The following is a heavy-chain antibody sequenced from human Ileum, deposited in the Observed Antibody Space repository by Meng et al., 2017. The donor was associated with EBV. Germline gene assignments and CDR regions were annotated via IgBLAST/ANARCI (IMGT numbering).Heavy chain of an antibody. D-gene: IGHD1-26*01. CDR2: IYYSGTP. CDR3: ARNSESGSYIDY. V-gene: IGHV4-28*01. Sequence: QVQLQESGQGLVKPWDTLSLTCAVSGYSISTTNWWGWIRHPPGKGLGWIGHIYYSGTPYNNPSLKSRVTMSIDPSKNQFSLKRSSVTAVDTAVYYCARNSESGSYIDYWGLGTLVTVSS. J-gene: IGHJ4*02. CDR1: GYSISTTNW.